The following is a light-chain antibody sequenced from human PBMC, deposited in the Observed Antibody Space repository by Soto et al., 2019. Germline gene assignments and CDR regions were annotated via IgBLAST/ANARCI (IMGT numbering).Light chain of an antibody. J-gene: IGLJ1*01. V-gene: IGLV1-40*01. Sequence: QLVLTQPPSVSGAPGQRGTISCTGSSSNIGAGYDVHWYQQLPGTAPKLLIYGNSNRPSGVPDRFSGSKSGTSASLAITGLQAEDEADYYCQPYDSSLSGYVFGTGTKLTVL. CDR1: SSNIGAGYD. CDR3: QPYDSSLSGYV. CDR2: GNS.